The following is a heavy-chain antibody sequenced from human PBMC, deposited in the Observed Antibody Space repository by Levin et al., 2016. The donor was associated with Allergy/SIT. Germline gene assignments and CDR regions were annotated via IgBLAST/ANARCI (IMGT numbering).Heavy chain of an antibody. Sequence: LRLSCTVSGGSISTDFQFWHWIRQPTGKRLEWIGRVYYTGSTKFNPSLRSRVTVSADTSRNQVYLRLTSVTAADTAVYYCARDGPKGAYSFDLWGPGIPVTVTS. CDR2: VYYTGST. D-gene: IGHD3-16*01. CDR3: ARDGPKGAYSFDL. V-gene: IGHV4-61*02. J-gene: IGHJ4*02. CDR1: GGSISTDFQF.